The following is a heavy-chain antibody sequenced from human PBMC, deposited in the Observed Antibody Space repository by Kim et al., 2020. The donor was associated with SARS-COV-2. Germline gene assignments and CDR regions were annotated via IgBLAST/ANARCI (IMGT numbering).Heavy chain of an antibody. J-gene: IGHJ1*01. Sequence: SETLSLTCTVSGGSISSSSYYWGWIRQPPGKGLEWIGSIYYSGSTYYNPSLKSRVTISVDTSKNQFSLKLSSVTAADTAVYYCARHRATDMHIVVVTANHWPAAEYFQHWGHGTLVTVSS. D-gene: IGHD2-21*02. CDR2: IYYSGST. V-gene: IGHV4-39*01. CDR3: ARHRATDMHIVVVTANHWPAAEYFQH. CDR1: GGSISSSSYY.